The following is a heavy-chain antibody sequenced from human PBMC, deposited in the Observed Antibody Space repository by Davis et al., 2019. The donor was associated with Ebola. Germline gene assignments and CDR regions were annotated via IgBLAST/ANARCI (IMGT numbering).Heavy chain of an antibody. CDR1: GGSFSAYY. CDR2: INHSGYT. J-gene: IGHJ1*01. Sequence: PSETLSLTCAVYGGSFSAYYWSWIRQPPGTGLEWIVEINHSGYTNYNPSLKSRVTISVDTSKNQFSLKLSAVTAADTAVYYCARGGYCTNGVCYGFRYFQHWGQGTLVTVSS. V-gene: IGHV4-34*01. D-gene: IGHD2-8*01. CDR3: ARGGYCTNGVCYGFRYFQH.